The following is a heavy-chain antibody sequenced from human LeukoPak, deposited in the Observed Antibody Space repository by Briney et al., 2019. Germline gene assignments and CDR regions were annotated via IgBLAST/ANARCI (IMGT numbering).Heavy chain of an antibody. D-gene: IGHD2-2*01. V-gene: IGHV1-18*01. CDR1: VYTFTSYG. CDR2: ISAYNGNT. Sequence: GASVKVSCKASVYTFTSYGISWVRQAPGQGLDWMGWISAYNGNTNYAQKLQGRVIMTTDTPTRKASVAVRSLRYDDTAVYYCARDHGVVVPAAYMDVWGKGTTVTVSS. J-gene: IGHJ6*03. CDR3: ARDHGVVVPAAYMDV.